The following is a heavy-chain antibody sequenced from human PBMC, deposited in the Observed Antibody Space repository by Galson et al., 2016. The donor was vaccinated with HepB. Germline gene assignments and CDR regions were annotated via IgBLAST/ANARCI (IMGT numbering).Heavy chain of an antibody. CDR1: GYTFTNYY. D-gene: IGHD4-17*01. CDR2: INPSGGNT. Sequence: SVKVSCKASGYTFTNYYMHWVRQAPGQGLEWMGIINPSGGNTNYAQKFQGRVTMTRDTSTSTVYMELSSLRSEDTAVYYCARDLVTVTITGGFDSWGQGTLVTVSS. J-gene: IGHJ4*02. V-gene: IGHV1-46*01. CDR3: ARDLVTVTITGGFDS.